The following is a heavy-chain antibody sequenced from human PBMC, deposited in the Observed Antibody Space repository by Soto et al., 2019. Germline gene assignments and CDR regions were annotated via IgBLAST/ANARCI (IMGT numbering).Heavy chain of an antibody. D-gene: IGHD1-26*01. J-gene: IGHJ6*02. V-gene: IGHV1-18*01. CDR3: ARDERVGARTYYDYGMDV. CDR1: GHTFTSYG. Sequence: QVQLVQSGAEVKKPGASVKVSCKASGHTFTSYGISWVRQAPGQGLEWMGWISAYNGNTNYAQKLQGRVTMTTDTSTSTAYMELRRLRSDDTAVYYCARDERVGARTYYDYGMDVWGRGTTVTVSS. CDR2: ISAYNGNT.